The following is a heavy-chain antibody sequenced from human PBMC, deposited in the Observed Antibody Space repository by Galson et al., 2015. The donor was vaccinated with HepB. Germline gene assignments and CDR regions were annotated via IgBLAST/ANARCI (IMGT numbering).Heavy chain of an antibody. Sequence: QSGAEVKKPGESLKISCECSGYKFDYYCIGWVRQMAGKGLEWMGIFCPDDSQSRYSPSFEGQVTISADKSITTAYLQWSSLRASDTAMYSCARHSRTGTASPVVYWGQGTLVTVSS. J-gene: IGHJ4*02. CDR2: FCPDDSQS. CDR1: GYKFDYYC. V-gene: IGHV5-51*01. D-gene: IGHD1-7*01. CDR3: ARHSRTGTASPVVY.